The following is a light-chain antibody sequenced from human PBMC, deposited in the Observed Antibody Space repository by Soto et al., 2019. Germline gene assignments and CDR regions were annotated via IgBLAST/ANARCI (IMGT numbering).Light chain of an antibody. J-gene: IGLJ2*01. CDR3: SSYTSGTKVV. Sequence: QSVLTPPASVSGSPGQSITISCTGASSGAYDYVSWYQQHPGTAPKLLIFDVTNRPSGVSSRFSGSKSGNTASLTISGLQTEDEADYYCSSYTSGTKVVFGGGTKLTVL. CDR2: DVT. V-gene: IGLV2-14*03. CDR1: SSGAYDY.